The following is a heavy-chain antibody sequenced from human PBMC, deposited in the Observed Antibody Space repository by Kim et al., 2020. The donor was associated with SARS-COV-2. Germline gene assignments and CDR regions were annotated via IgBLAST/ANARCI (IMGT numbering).Heavy chain of an antibody. J-gene: IGHJ6*01. CDR1: GGSISSYY. Sequence: SETLSLTCTVSGGSISSYYLSWIRQPPGKGLEWIGYIYYSGNTKYNPSLVSRVTITVDTSQNKFSLKLSSVTAADTAVCYCAIGLAEAGAFCYHGMDGWG. V-gene: IGHV4-59*01. CDR3: AIGLAEAGAFCYHGMDG. CDR2: IYYSGNT. D-gene: IGHD6-19*01.